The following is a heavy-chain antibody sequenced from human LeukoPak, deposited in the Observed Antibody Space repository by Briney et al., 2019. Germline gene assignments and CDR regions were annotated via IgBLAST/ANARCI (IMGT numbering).Heavy chain of an antibody. V-gene: IGHV4-39*01. CDR3: AGITMVRGVFPRNPQKIDY. D-gene: IGHD3-10*01. CDR1: GGSLSSSSYY. CDR2: IYYSGST. J-gene: IGHJ4*02. Sequence: PSETLSLTCTVSGGSLSSSSYYWGWLRQPPGRGLEWLGCIYYSGSTYYNPSLKSRVNISVDTSKNQFSLKLSSVNAAYTAVYYCAGITMVRGVFPRNPQKIDYWGQGTLVTVSS.